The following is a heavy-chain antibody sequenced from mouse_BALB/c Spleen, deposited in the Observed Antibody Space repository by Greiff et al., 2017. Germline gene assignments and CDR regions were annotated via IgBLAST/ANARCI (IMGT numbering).Heavy chain of an antibody. V-gene: IGHV5-17*02. CDR1: GFTFSSFG. CDR2: ISSGSSTI. D-gene: IGHD2-4*01. Sequence: EVHLVESGGGLVQPGGSRKLSCAASGFTFSSFGMHWVRQAPEKGLEWVAYISSGSSTIYYADTVKGRFTISRDNPKNTLFLQMTSLRSEDTAMYYCARDYDYDGAYWGQGTLVTVSA. CDR3: ARDYDYDGAY. J-gene: IGHJ3*01.